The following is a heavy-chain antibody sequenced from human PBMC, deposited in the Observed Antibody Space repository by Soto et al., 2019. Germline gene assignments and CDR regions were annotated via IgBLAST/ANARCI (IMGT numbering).Heavy chain of an antibody. V-gene: IGHV1-69*06. Sequence: QVQLVQSGAEVKKPGSSVKVSCKASGGTFSSYAISWVRQAPGQGLEWMGGIIPIFGTANYAQKFQGRVTITADKSTSTAYMELSSLRSEDTAVYYCAPPRSGDYGDSGYYYGMDVWGQGTTVTVSS. J-gene: IGHJ6*02. CDR1: GGTFSSYA. CDR2: IIPIFGTA. D-gene: IGHD4-17*01. CDR3: APPRSGDYGDSGYYYGMDV.